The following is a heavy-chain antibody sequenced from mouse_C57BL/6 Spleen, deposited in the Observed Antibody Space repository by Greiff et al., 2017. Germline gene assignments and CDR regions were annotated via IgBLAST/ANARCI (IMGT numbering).Heavy chain of an antibody. D-gene: IGHD1-1*01. J-gene: IGHJ2*01. CDR1: GFTFSDYG. Sequence: VQLKESGGGLVKPGGSLKLSCAASGFTFSDYGMHWVRQAPEKGLEWVAYISSGSSTIYYADTVKGRFTISRDNAKNTLFLQMTSLRSEDTAMYYCAREDYYGSGYFDYWGQGTTLTVSS. CDR3: AREDYYGSGYFDY. CDR2: ISSGSSTI. V-gene: IGHV5-17*01.